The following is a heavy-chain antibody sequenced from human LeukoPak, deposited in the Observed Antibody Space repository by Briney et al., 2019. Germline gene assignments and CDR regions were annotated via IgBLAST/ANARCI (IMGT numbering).Heavy chain of an antibody. J-gene: IGHJ3*02. Sequence: TGGSLRLSCAASGFTFSSYSIHWVRQAPGKGLEWVAVISYDGSNKYYADSVKGRFTISRDNSKNTLYLQMNSLRAEDTAVYYCAKNQNIRGGNAFDIWGQGTMVTVSS. CDR2: ISYDGSNK. CDR3: AKNQNIRGGNAFDI. D-gene: IGHD3-10*01. CDR1: GFTFSSYS. V-gene: IGHV3-30*18.